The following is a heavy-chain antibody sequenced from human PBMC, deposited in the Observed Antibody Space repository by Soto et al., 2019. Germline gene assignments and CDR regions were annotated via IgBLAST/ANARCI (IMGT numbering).Heavy chain of an antibody. D-gene: IGHD5-18*01. Sequence: SETLSLTCTVSGGSMGTYYWSWIRQPAGKGLEWIGRIYNSGSTNYNPSLKSRVTMSVDTSKKQFSLKLSSVTAADTAVYYCARDPMHTSMATHFRFLGMDVWGQGTTVTVS. J-gene: IGHJ6*01. CDR3: ARDPMHTSMATHFRFLGMDV. CDR1: GGSMGTYY. CDR2: IYNSGST. V-gene: IGHV4-4*07.